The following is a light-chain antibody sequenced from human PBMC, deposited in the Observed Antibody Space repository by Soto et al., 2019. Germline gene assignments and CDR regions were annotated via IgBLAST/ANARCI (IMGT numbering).Light chain of an antibody. V-gene: IGKV3-15*01. CDR1: QSVXRN. J-gene: IGKJ1*01. CDR3: QQYNNWPTWT. CDR2: GAS. Sequence: IVMTQSPATLYVSPGDRATLSCMASQSVXRNLVWDEEKPDQAPRILPSGASTRATGIPARFSGSGSGTAFTLTISGLQSEEFAVYYCQQYNNWPTWTFGQGTKVDIK.